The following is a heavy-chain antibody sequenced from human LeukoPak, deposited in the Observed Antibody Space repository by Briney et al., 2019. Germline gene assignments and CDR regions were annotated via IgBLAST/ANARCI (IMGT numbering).Heavy chain of an antibody. CDR3: ASSPGNYGLYYYHYMDV. CDR1: GGSISSYY. CDR2: IYYSGST. V-gene: IGHV4-59*01. D-gene: IGHD4-11*01. Sequence: PSETLSLTCTVSGGSISSYYWSWIRQPPGKGLEWIGNIYYSGSTNYNPSLKSRVTISVDTSKNQFSLKLSSVTAADTAVYYCASSPGNYGLYYYHYMDVWGKGTTVTVSS. J-gene: IGHJ6*03.